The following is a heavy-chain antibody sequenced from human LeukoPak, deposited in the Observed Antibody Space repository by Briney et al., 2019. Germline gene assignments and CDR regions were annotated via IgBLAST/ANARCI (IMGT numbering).Heavy chain of an antibody. J-gene: IGHJ3*02. D-gene: IGHD3-10*01. V-gene: IGHV1-69*05. CDR3: ARDNFGHYGSGNNAFDI. CDR2: IIPIFGTA. Sequence: SVKVSCKASGGTFSSYAISWVRQAPGQGLEWMGGIIPIFGTANYAQKFQGRVTITTDESTSTAYMELSSLRSEDTAVYYCARDNFGHYGSGNNAFDIWGQGTMVTVSS. CDR1: GGTFSSYA.